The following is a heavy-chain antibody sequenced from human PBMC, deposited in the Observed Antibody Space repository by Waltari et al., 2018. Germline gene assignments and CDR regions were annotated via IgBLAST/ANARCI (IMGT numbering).Heavy chain of an antibody. J-gene: IGHJ3*02. Sequence: EVQLVESGGGLVQPGGSLSPSCAAAGFTLGSSWMSWVRQAPGKGLEWVANIMTDGSEEYYVDSVRGRFTISRDNAKNSLFLQMNSLRPEDTAVYYCARDQWFAFDIWGQGTMVTVSS. D-gene: IGHD3-22*01. CDR2: IMTDGSEE. V-gene: IGHV3-7*01. CDR3: ARDQWFAFDI. CDR1: GFTLGSSW.